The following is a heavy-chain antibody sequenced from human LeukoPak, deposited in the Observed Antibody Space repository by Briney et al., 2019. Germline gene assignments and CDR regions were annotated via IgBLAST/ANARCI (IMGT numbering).Heavy chain of an antibody. CDR3: ARGPTNGQAFDY. V-gene: IGHV3-7*03. J-gene: IGHJ4*02. D-gene: IGHD2-8*01. Sequence: GGSLRLSCAASGFTFSNYWMNWVRQAPGKGLEWVANIKQDGSEKYYVDSVEGRFTVSRDNTKNSLYLQMNSLRAEDTAVYYCARGPTNGQAFDYWGQGTLVSVSS. CDR2: IKQDGSEK. CDR1: GFTFSNYW.